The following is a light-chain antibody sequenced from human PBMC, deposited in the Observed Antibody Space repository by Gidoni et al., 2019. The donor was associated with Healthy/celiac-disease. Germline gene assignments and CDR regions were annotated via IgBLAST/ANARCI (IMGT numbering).Light chain of an antibody. CDR2: GNR. V-gene: IGLV1-40*01. J-gene: IGLJ2*01. CDR3: QSYDSSLSGRVV. Sequence: QPVLTQPPSVSGDPAQRVTISCTGSSSNIGAGYDVQWYQQLPGTAPKLLSYGNRNRPSGVPDRCSGSKSGTSASLAITGLQAEDEADYYCQSYDSSLSGRVVFGGGTKLTVL. CDR1: SSNIGAGYD.